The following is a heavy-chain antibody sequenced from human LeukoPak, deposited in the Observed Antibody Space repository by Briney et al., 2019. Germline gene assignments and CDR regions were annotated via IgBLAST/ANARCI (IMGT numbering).Heavy chain of an antibody. J-gene: IGHJ4*02. CDR1: GFTFSSYA. CDR3: AKFLPTHIVVANYYFDY. D-gene: IGHD2-21*01. CDR2: ISGSGGST. Sequence: PGGSLRLSCAASGFTFSSYAMSWVRQAPGTGLEWVSAISGSGGSTYYADSVKGRFTISRDNSKNTLYLQMNSLRAEDTAVYYCAKFLPTHIVVANYYFDYWGQGTLVTVSS. V-gene: IGHV3-23*01.